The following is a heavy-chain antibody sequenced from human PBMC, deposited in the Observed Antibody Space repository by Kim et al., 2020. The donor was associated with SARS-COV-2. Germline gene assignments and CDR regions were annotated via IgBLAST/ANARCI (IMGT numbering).Heavy chain of an antibody. J-gene: IGHJ2*01. Sequence: YPPPLKSRVTLTVDTSKNQFSLRRSSVTAADAAVYYCARVYGLNYWYFDLWGRGTLVTVSS. CDR3: ARVYGLNYWYFDL. D-gene: IGHD3-10*01. V-gene: IGHV4-59*01.